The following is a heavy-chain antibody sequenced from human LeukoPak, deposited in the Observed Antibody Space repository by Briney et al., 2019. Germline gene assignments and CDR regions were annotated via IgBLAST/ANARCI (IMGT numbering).Heavy chain of an antibody. V-gene: IGHV3-23*01. D-gene: IGHD3-16*02. Sequence: GGSLRLSCAASGFTFSTYAMSWVRQAPGKGLEWVSSISSSGSSTSYADSVKGLFTISRDNSKNTLDLQMNSLRAEDTAIYYCAKGSLRLGELSSWTLDYWGQGTLVTVSS. CDR3: AKGSLRLGELSSWTLDY. CDR2: ISSSGSST. J-gene: IGHJ4*02. CDR1: GFTFSTYA.